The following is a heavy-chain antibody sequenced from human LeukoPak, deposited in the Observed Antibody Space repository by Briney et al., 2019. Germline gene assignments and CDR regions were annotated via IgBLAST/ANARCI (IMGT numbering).Heavy chain of an antibody. J-gene: IGHJ5*02. Sequence: GASVKVSCKASGYTFTAYNIHWVRQAPGQGLEWMGWMQPSSGATNYAQKFQGRVTMTGDTSISTAYMDLSRLTSDDTAFYYCASGRGRSWFDPWGRGTLVTVSS. CDR1: GYTFTAYN. D-gene: IGHD1-26*01. CDR3: ASGRGRSWFDP. V-gene: IGHV1-2*02. CDR2: MQPSSGAT.